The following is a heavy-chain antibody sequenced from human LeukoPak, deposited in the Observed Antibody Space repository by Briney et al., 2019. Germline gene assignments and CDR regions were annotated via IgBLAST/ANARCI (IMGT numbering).Heavy chain of an antibody. V-gene: IGHV3-30*02. CDR2: IRYDGSNK. D-gene: IGHD2-2*01. CDR3: AKDQYGLVVPAAALDY. Sequence: GGSLRLSCAASGFTFSDYYMSWIRQAPGKGLEWVAFIRYDGSNKYYADSVKGRFTISRDNSKNTLYLQMNSLRAEDTAVYYCAKDQYGLVVPAAALDYWGQGTLVTVSS. CDR1: GFTFSDYY. J-gene: IGHJ4*02.